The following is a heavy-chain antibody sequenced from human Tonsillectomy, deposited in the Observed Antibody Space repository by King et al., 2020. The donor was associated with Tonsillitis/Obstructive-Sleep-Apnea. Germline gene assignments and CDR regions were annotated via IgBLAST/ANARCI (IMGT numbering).Heavy chain of an antibody. CDR3: ARDLTGPVDY. CDR1: GFTFSNYW. V-gene: IGHV3-74*01. J-gene: IGHJ4*02. CDR2: INEDGSYT. Sequence: EVQLVESGGGLVQPGGSLRLSCAASGFTFSNYWMHWVRQAPGKGLVWGSRINEDGSYTSYADSVKGRFTISRDNAKTTLYLQMNSLRAEDTAVYYCARDLTGPVDYWGQGTLVTVSS.